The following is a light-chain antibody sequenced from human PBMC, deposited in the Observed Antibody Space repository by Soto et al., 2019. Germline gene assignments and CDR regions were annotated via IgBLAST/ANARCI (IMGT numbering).Light chain of an antibody. Sequence: DIQMTQSPSTLSAFIGDTVTITCRASQSISNWLAWYQQRPGEVPSLLIHTASNLESGVSSRFNGSGSGTDFTLTVSTLQPDDSATYYCQQYNSYPLTFGGGTRVEIK. CDR1: QSISNW. CDR3: QQYNSYPLT. V-gene: IGKV1-5*03. CDR2: TAS. J-gene: IGKJ4*01.